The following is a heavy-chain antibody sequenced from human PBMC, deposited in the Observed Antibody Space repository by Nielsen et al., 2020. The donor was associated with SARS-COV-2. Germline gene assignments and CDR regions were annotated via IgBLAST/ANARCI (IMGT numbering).Heavy chain of an antibody. J-gene: IGHJ6*02. Sequence: ASVQVSCQASVYTLTSHYTHWVRQAPPQGLDWRGINNPSGGSTSYALKFQARVSMTRDTSTSTVYIELSSLRSEDTAVYYCARGKGIAAALAHDYYGIDVWGQGTTVTVSS. CDR1: VYTLTSHY. CDR3: ARGKGIAAALAHDYYGIDV. CDR2: NNPSGGST. D-gene: IGHD6-13*01. V-gene: IGHV1-46*01.